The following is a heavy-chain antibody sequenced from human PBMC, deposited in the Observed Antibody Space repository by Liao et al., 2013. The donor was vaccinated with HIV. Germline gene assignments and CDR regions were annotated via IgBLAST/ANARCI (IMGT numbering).Heavy chain of an antibody. CDR1: GGSISSHY. D-gene: IGHD3-22*01. CDR2: IYTSGST. J-gene: IGHJ2*01. Sequence: QVQLQESGPGLVKPSETLSLTCTVSGGSISSHYWSWIRQPAEKGLEWIGRIYTSGSTNYNPSLKSRVTISVDTSKNQFSLKLSSVTAADTAVYYCARERAYYYDSSGYGWYFDLWGRGTLVTVSS. CDR3: ARERAYYYDSSGYGWYFDL. V-gene: IGHV4-4*07.